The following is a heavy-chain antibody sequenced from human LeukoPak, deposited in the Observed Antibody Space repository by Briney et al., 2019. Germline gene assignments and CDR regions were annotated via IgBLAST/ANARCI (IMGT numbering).Heavy chain of an antibody. J-gene: IGHJ4*02. CDR3: ATLSRYGSGSYYYYFEQ. CDR2: INPSGGST. V-gene: IGHV1-46*01. D-gene: IGHD3-10*01. Sequence: ASVKVSCKASGYTFTSYYMHWVRQAPGEGLEWMGIINPSGGSTSYAQKFQGRVTMTRDMSTSTVYMELSSLRSEDTAMYYCATLSRYGSGSYYYYFEQWGQGTLVTVSS. CDR1: GYTFTSYY.